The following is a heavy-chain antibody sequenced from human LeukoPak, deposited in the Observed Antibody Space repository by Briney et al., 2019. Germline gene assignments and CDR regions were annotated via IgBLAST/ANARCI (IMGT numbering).Heavy chain of an antibody. J-gene: IGHJ4*02. Sequence: SETLSLTCTVSGGSISSYYWSWIRQPAGKGLEWIGRIYTSGSTNYNPSLKSRVTMSVDTSKNQFSLKLSSVTAADTAVYYCARGGAYYDILTGYVRFDYWGQGTLVTVSS. V-gene: IGHV4-4*07. D-gene: IGHD3-9*01. CDR1: GGSISSYY. CDR2: IYTSGST. CDR3: ARGGAYYDILTGYVRFDY.